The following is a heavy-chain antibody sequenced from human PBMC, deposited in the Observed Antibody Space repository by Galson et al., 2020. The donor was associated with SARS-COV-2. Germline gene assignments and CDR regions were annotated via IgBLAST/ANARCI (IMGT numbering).Heavy chain of an antibody. J-gene: IGHJ4*02. CDR1: GYSFTSYW. CDR2: IDPSDSYT. D-gene: IGHD2-15*01. CDR3: ARHRRYCSGGSCYDELDY. Sequence: HGESLKISCKGSGYSFTSYWISWVRQMPGKGLEWMGRIDPSDSYTNYSPSFQGHVTISADKSISNAYLQWSSLKASDTAMYYCARHRRYCSGGSCYDELDYWGQGTLVTVSS. V-gene: IGHV5-10-1*01.